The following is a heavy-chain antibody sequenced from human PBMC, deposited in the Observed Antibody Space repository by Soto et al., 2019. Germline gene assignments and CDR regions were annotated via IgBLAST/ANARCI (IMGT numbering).Heavy chain of an antibody. CDR1: GFTFSDYY. CDR3: ARDSRRESSAYGMDV. D-gene: IGHD2-2*01. V-gene: IGHV3-11*06. J-gene: IGHJ6*02. CDR2: ISSSSSYT. Sequence: LRLSCAASGFTFSDYYMSWIRQAPGKGLEWVSYISSSSSYTNYADSVKGRFTISRDNAKNSLYLQMNSLRAEDTAVYYCARDSRRESSAYGMDVWGQGTTVTVSS.